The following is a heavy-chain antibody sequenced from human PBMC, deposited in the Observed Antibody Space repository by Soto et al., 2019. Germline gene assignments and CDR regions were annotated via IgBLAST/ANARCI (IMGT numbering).Heavy chain of an antibody. V-gene: IGHV3-30*18. CDR2: MSNDGISK. CDR3: TQVYVSSGHPGYGGAFDI. J-gene: IGHJ3*02. CDR1: GFIFSSYG. Sequence: QVQLVETGGGVVQPGRSLRLSCAASGFIFSSYGMHRVRRAPGKGLEWVAVMSNDGISKQYADSVKGRFPISRDNSKNTLYLQMNSLRAEDTAVYFCTQVYVSSGHPGYGGAFDIWGQGTMVTVSS. D-gene: IGHD3-22*01.